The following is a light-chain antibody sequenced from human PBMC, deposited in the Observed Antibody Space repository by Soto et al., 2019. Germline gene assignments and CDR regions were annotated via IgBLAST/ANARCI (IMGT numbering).Light chain of an antibody. J-gene: IGKJ3*01. Sequence: EIVMTQSPATLSVSPGERATLSCRASQSVSSKLGWYQQKPGQAPRLLIYGASIRATGIPARFSGSGSVTEFTLTISSLQSEDFAVYYCQQYNNWPRTFGPGTKVDIK. CDR3: QQYNNWPRT. CDR1: QSVSSK. V-gene: IGKV3-15*01. CDR2: GAS.